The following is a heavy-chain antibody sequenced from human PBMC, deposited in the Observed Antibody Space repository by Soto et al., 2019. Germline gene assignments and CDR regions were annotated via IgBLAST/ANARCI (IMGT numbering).Heavy chain of an antibody. CDR2: IIPIFGTA. Sequence: SVKVSCKASGGTFSSYAISRVRQAPGQGLEWVGGIIPIFGTANYAQKFQGRVTITADESTSTAYMELSSLRSEDTAVYYCARGRTPGRGYSSSWWGPSGGAFDIWGQGTMVTVSS. V-gene: IGHV1-69*13. CDR1: GGTFSSYA. CDR3: ARGRTPGRGYSSSWWGPSGGAFDI. D-gene: IGHD6-13*01. J-gene: IGHJ3*02.